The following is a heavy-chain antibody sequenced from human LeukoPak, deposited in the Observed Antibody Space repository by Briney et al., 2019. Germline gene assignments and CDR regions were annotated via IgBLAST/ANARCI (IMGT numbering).Heavy chain of an antibody. V-gene: IGHV3-23*01. J-gene: IGHJ4*02. CDR1: GFTFSNYA. Sequence: GGSLRLSCAASGFTFSNYAMSWVRQAPGKGLEWVSAISGSGGSTYYADSVKGRFTFSRDNSKNTLYLQMNSLRAEDTAVYYCARHYDSSGYYYLDYWGQGTLVTVS. D-gene: IGHD3-22*01. CDR3: ARHYDSSGYYYLDY. CDR2: ISGSGGST.